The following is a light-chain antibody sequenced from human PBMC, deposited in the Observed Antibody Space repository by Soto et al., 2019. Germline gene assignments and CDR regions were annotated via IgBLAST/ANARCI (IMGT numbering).Light chain of an antibody. Sequence: DIVMTQSPATLSLSPGDRATLSCWVSLTVSTNLAWYQQKPGQAPRLLIYYTSTRATGIPARFSGSGSAKEFTLTISSLQPEDSAVYYCQQYNNWPPGATFGPGTKV. J-gene: IGKJ3*01. V-gene: IGKV3-15*01. CDR1: LTVSTN. CDR2: YTS. CDR3: QQYNNWPPGAT.